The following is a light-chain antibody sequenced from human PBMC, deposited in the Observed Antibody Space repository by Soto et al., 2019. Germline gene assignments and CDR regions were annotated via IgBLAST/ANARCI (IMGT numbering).Light chain of an antibody. CDR1: SSDVGGYNY. J-gene: IGLJ2*01. CDR3: SSYTRNSTLV. V-gene: IGLV2-14*01. CDR2: EVS. Sequence: QSALTQPASVSGSPGQSITISCTGTSSDVGGYNYVSWYQQHPGKAPKLMIYEVSNRPSGVSNRFSGSKSGNTASLTISGLQAEDEADYYCSSYTRNSTLVFGGGTKLIVL.